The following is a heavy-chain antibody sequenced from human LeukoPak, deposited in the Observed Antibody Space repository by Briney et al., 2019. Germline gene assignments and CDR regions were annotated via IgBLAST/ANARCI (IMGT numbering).Heavy chain of an antibody. D-gene: IGHD3-22*01. V-gene: IGHV3-21*01. CDR2: ITGSTSRI. CDR1: GFTFSNYS. J-gene: IGHJ3*02. Sequence: GGSLRLSCAASGFTFSNYSMNWVRQAPGKGLEWVSSITGSTSRIYYYADSVRGRFTTSRDNAKSALYLQMNSLRAEDTAIYYCARDFYDGSGTTDAFDIWGQGTTVTVSS. CDR3: ARDFYDGSGTTDAFDI.